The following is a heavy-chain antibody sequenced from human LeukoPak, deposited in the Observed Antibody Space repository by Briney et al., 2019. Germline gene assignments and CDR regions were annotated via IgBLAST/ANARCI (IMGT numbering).Heavy chain of an antibody. CDR2: INHSGST. Sequence: KPSETLSPTCAVYGGSFSGYYWGWIRPPPGKGLGWIGEINHSGSTNYNPSLKSRVTISVDTSKNQFSLKLSSVTAADTAVYYCARDRKYLRFLAPWGQGTLVTVSS. V-gene: IGHV4-34*01. CDR1: GGSFSGYY. CDR3: ARDRKYLRFLAP. J-gene: IGHJ5*02. D-gene: IGHD3-3*01.